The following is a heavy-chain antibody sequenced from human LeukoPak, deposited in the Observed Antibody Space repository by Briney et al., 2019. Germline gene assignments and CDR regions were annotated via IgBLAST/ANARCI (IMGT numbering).Heavy chain of an antibody. Sequence: GGSLRLSCAASGFTFSDYYMSWIRQAPGKGLEWVSSISSSSSYIYYADSVKGRFTISRDNAKNSLYLQMNSLRAEDTAVYYCAREENCSGGSCYFYYFDYWGQGTLVTVSS. J-gene: IGHJ4*02. D-gene: IGHD2-15*01. CDR3: AREENCSGGSCYFYYFDY. V-gene: IGHV3-11*06. CDR2: ISSSSSYI. CDR1: GFTFSDYY.